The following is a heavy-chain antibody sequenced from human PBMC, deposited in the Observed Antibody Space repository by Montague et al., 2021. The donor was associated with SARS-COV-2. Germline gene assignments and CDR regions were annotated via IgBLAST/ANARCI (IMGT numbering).Heavy chain of an antibody. Sequence: SLRLSCAASGFIFDDYAMHWVRQGPGKGLEWVSGISWNSGNIGYADSVKGRFTISRDNAKNSLYLQVNSLRVEDTALYYCVREQMGYYGMDVWGPGTTVTVPS. CDR2: ISWNSGNI. V-gene: IGHV3-9*01. D-gene: IGHD3-10*01. J-gene: IGHJ6*02. CDR1: GFIFDDYA. CDR3: VREQMGYYGMDV.